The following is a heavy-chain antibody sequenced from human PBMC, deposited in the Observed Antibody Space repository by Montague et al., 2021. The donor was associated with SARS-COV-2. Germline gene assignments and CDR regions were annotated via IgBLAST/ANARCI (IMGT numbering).Heavy chain of an antibody. D-gene: IGHD3-22*01. CDR1: GGSISSSSYH. CDR3: ARNTRIAMLVVVTRYGLDV. J-gene: IGHJ6*02. V-gene: IGHV4-39*07. Sequence: SETLSLTCTVSGGSISSSSYHWGWIRQLPGKGLEWIGSIYYTGSTYYXXXLKSRVTISVDTSKNQFSLKLSSVTAADTAVYYCARNTRIAMLVVVTRYGLDVWGQGTTVTVSS. CDR2: IYYTGST.